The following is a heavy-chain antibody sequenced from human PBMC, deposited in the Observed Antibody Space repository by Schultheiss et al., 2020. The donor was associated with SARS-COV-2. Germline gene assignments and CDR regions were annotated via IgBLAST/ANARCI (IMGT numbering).Heavy chain of an antibody. CDR1: GGSISSSSYY. J-gene: IGHJ4*02. V-gene: IGHV4-39*07. CDR3: ARDRWGTNGIYYFDY. Sequence: SQTLSLTCTVSGGSISSSSYYWGWIRQPPGKGLEWIGEINHSGSTNYNPSLKSRVTISVDTSKNQFSLKLSSVTAADTAVYYCARDRWGTNGIYYFDYWGQGTLVTVSS. D-gene: IGHD2-8*01. CDR2: INHSGST.